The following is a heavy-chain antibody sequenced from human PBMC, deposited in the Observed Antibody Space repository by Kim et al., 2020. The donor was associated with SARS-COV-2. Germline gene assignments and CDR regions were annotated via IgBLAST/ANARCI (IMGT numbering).Heavy chain of an antibody. CDR3: AREEWAPIAARIAPLNYAN. J-gene: IGHJ4*02. Sequence: GGSLRLSCAASGFTFSSYGMHWVRQAPGKGLEWVAVIWYDGSNKYYADSVKGRFTISRDNSKNTLYLQMNSLRAEDTAVYYCAREEWAPIAARIAPLNYANWGQGTLVTVSS. V-gene: IGHV3-33*01. CDR2: IWYDGSNK. D-gene: IGHD6-6*01. CDR1: GFTFSSYG.